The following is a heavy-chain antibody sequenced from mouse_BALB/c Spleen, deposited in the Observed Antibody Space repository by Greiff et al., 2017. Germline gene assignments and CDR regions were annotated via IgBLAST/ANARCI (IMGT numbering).Heavy chain of an antibody. CDR1: GYTFTDYE. J-gene: IGHJ3*01. V-gene: IGHV1-15*01. CDR2: IDPETGGT. CDR3: TRGGYDGFAY. D-gene: IGHD2-14*01. Sequence: QVQLKESGAELVRPGASVTLSCKASGYTFTDYEMHWVKQTPVHGLEWIGAIDPETGGTAYNQKFKGKATLTADKSSSTAYMELRSLTSEDSAVYYCTRGGYDGFAYWGQGTLVTVSA.